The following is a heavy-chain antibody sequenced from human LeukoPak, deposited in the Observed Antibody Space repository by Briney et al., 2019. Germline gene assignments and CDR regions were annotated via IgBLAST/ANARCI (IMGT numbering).Heavy chain of an antibody. CDR2: INPNSGGT. J-gene: IGHJ5*02. CDR1: GYTFTGYY. D-gene: IGHD6-13*01. V-gene: IGHV1-2*02. CDR3: ARELLAGYSSSWYPHWFDP. Sequence: GASVKVSCKASGYTFTGYYMHWVRQAPGQGLAWMGWINPNSGGTNYAQKFQGRVTMTRDTSISTAYMELSRLRSDDTAVYYCARELLAGYSSSWYPHWFDPWGQGTLVTVSS.